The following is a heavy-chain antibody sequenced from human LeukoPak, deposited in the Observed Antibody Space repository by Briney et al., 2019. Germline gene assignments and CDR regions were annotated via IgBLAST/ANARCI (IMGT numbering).Heavy chain of an antibody. J-gene: IGHJ5*02. D-gene: IGHD3-10*01. Sequence: GASVKVSCKASGYTFTGYYMHWVRQAPGQGLEWMGWINPNSGGTNYAQKFQGRVTMTRDTSISTAYMELSRLRSDDTAVYYCARVIRITIRDGWFDPWGQGTLVTVSS. V-gene: IGHV1-2*02. CDR2: INPNSGGT. CDR3: ARVIRITIRDGWFDP. CDR1: GYTFTGYY.